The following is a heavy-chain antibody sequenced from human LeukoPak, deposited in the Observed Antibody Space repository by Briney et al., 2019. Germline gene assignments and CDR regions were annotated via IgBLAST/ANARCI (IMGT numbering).Heavy chain of an antibody. CDR2: IYSGGST. CDR1: GFTVSSNY. J-gene: IGHJ4*02. V-gene: IGHV3-53*01. CDR3: ARDRTSIHYSDF. Sequence: PGGSLRLSCAASGFTVSSNYMSWVRQAPGKGLEWVSVIYSGGSTYYADSVKGRFTISRDSSKNTLYLQMNSLRAEDTAVYYCARDRTSIHYSDFWGQGALVTVSS. D-gene: IGHD1-7*01.